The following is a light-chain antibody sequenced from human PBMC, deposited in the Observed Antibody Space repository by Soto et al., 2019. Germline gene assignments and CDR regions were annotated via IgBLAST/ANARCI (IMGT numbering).Light chain of an antibody. Sequence: ETVLTQSPGTVSLSPGERATLSCTTSQSVRSNYLAWYQQKPGQAPRRLIYGVFSRATGIPDRFSGSGSGTDFTLTISGLEPEDSAVYYCQHYDGSPRTFGQGTKLEI. CDR1: QSVRSNY. J-gene: IGKJ2*01. CDR2: GVF. V-gene: IGKV3-20*01. CDR3: QHYDGSPRT.